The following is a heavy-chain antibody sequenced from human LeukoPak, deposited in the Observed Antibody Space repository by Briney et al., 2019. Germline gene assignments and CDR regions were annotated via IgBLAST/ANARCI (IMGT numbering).Heavy chain of an antibody. CDR3: ARERPIVVVIDY. J-gene: IGHJ4*02. CDR1: ASTFTSYY. Sequence: GASVKVSCKSSASTFTSYYMHWVRQAPGQGLEWMGIINPSGGSTSYAQKFQGRVTMTRDTSTSTVYMELSSLRSEDTAVYYCARERPIVVVIDYWGQGTLVTVSS. V-gene: IGHV1-46*01. D-gene: IGHD3-22*01. CDR2: INPSGGST.